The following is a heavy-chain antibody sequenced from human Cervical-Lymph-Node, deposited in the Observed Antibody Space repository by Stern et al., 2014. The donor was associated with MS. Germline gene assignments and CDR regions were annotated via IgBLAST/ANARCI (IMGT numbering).Heavy chain of an antibody. CDR1: GYTFTSHY. CDR2: IKPRDGDA. J-gene: IGHJ3*02. Sequence: QLVQSGAEVKKPGASVKVSCKASGYTFTSHYIHWVRQAPGQGLEWMGMIKPRDGDATYAQTFQGRVILTRDTSTSTLYMEVTSLRSEDTAVYYCARVCVDRTMINGAFDIWGQGTVVTVSS. V-gene: IGHV1-46*01. D-gene: IGHD5-18*01. CDR3: ARVCVDRTMINGAFDI.